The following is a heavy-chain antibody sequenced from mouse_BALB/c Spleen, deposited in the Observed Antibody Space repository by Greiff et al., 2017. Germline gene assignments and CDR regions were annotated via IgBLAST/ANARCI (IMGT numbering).Heavy chain of an antibody. CDR2: ILPGSGST. V-gene: IGHV1-9*01. Sequence: QVQLQQSGAELMKPGASVKISCKATGYTFSSYWIEWVKQRPGHGLEWIGEILPGSGSTNYNEKFKGKATFTADTSSNTAYMQLSSLTSEDSAVYYCARDYGRGASWFAYWGQGTLVTVSA. D-gene: IGHD1-1*01. CDR3: ARDYGRGASWFAY. J-gene: IGHJ3*01. CDR1: GYTFSSYW.